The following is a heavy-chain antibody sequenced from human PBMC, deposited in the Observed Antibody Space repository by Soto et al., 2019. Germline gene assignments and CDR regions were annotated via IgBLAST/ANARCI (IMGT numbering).Heavy chain of an antibody. V-gene: IGHV3-30*18. D-gene: IGHD6-13*01. Sequence: PGGSLRLSCAASGFTFSSYAMSWVRQAPGKGLEWVAVISYDGSNKYYADSVKGRFTISRDNSKNTLYLQMNSLRAEDTAVYYCAKDQGQQLVSFMDVWGQGTTVTVSS. CDR1: GFTFSSYA. CDR3: AKDQGQQLVSFMDV. J-gene: IGHJ6*02. CDR2: ISYDGSNK.